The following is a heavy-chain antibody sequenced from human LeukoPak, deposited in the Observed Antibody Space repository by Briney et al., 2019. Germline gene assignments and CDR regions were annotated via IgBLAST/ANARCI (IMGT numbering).Heavy chain of an antibody. V-gene: IGHV4-34*01. D-gene: IGHD3/OR15-3a*01. CDR3: ARQTGSGLFILP. CDR2: INHSGST. Sequence: PSETLSLTCAVYGGSFSGYYWSWIRQPPGRGLEWIGEINHSGSTYYNASLKSQVSISIDTSKNQFSLRLTSVTAADTAVYYCARQTGSGLFILPGGQGTLVTVSS. CDR1: GGSFSGYY. J-gene: IGHJ4*02.